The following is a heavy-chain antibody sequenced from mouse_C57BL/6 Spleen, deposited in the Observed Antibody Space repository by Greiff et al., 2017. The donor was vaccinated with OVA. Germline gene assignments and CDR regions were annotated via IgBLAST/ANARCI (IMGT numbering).Heavy chain of an antibody. CDR1: GFNIKDDY. D-gene: IGHD2-4*01. CDR2: IDPENGDT. CDR3: TKGYYDYDYAMDY. V-gene: IGHV14-4*01. Sequence: EVQLQQSGAELVRPGASVKLSCTASGFNIKDDYMHWVKQRPEQGLEWIGWIDPENGDTEYASKFQGKATITADTSSNTAYLQLSSLTSEDTAVYYCTKGYYDYDYAMDYWGQGTSVTVSS. J-gene: IGHJ4*01.